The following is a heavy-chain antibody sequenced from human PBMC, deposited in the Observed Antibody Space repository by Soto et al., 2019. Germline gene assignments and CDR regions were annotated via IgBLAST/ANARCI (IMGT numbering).Heavy chain of an antibody. CDR2: IYYSGST. D-gene: IGHD2-8*01. J-gene: IGHJ5*02. Sequence: PSETLSVTCTVAGVSLSSYYLILIRQPPGKGLEWIGYIYYSGSTNYNPSLKSRVTISVDTSKNQFSLKLSSVTAADTAVYYCARHVLIVYATPSLWFDPWGQGTLVTVSS. V-gene: IGHV4-59*08. CDR1: GVSLSSYY. CDR3: ARHVLIVYATPSLWFDP.